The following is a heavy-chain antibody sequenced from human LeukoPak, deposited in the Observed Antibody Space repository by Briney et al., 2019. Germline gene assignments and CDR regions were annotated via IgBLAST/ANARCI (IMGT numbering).Heavy chain of an antibody. CDR1: GFTFSSYA. CDR2: ISGSGGST. V-gene: IGHV3-23*01. J-gene: IGHJ4*02. D-gene: IGHD3-22*01. CDR3: AKGRNYYDSSGYYDY. Sequence: GGSLRLSCAASGFTFSSYAMSGVRQAPGKGLEGVSAISGSGGSTYYADSVKGRFTNSRDNSKNTLYLQMNSLRAEDTAVYYCAKGRNYYDSSGYYDYWGQGTLVTVSS.